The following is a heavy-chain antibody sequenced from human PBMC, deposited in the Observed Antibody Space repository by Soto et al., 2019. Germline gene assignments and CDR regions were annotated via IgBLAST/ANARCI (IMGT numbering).Heavy chain of an antibody. V-gene: IGHV4-34*12. J-gene: IGHJ6*02. CDR3: ARQRPTDGRWEFANYYGMDV. CDR2: IIHSEST. D-gene: IGHD1-26*01. CDR1: GGSFSAYY. Sequence: SETLSLTCAVYGGSFSAYYWSWVRQPPGKGLEWIGEIIHSESTKYNPSLKSRVTISVDTSKNQFSLKLSSVAAADTAVYYCARQRPTDGRWEFANYYGMDVWGQGTPVTVSS.